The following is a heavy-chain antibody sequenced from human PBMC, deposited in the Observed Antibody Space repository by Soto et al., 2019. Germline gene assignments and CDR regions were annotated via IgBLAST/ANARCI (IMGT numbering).Heavy chain of an antibody. V-gene: IGHV4-59*01. D-gene: IGHD3-22*01. Sequence: PSETLSLTCTVSGGSISSYYWSWIRQPPGKGLEWIGYIYYSGSTNYNPSLKSRVTISVDTSKNQFSLKLSSVTAADTAVYYCAGGKNYYDKARGYAFDIWGQGTMVTVSS. J-gene: IGHJ3*02. CDR1: GGSISSYY. CDR2: IYYSGST. CDR3: AGGKNYYDKARGYAFDI.